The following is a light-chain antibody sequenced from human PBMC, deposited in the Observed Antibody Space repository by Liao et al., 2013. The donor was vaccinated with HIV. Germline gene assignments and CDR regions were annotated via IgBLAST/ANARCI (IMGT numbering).Light chain of an antibody. CDR2: YDS. J-gene: IGLJ2*01. V-gene: IGLV3-21*01. CDR1: NIESKS. Sequence: SYVLTQPLSVSVAPGKTARITCGGNNIESKSVHWYQQEPGQAPVLVVYYDSVRPSGIPERFSGSNSGNTATLTISGTQAMDEADYYCQAWDSSTHVVFGGGTKLTVL. CDR3: QAWDSSTHVV.